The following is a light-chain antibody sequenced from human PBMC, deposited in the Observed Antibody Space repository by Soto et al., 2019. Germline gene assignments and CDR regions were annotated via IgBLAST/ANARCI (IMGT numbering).Light chain of an antibody. CDR3: QQYGSSPPFT. J-gene: IGKJ3*01. V-gene: IGKV3-20*01. CDR2: GAS. CDR1: QSVSSSY. Sequence: EIVLTQSPGTLSLSPGERATLSCRASQSVSSSYLAWYQQKPGQAPRLLIYGASSRATGIPDRFSGSGSGTDFTLTISRLEPEDLAAYYCQQYGSSPPFTFGPGTKVDIK.